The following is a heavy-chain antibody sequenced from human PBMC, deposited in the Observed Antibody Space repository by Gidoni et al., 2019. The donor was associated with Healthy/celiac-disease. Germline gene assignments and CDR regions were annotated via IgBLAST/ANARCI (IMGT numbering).Heavy chain of an antibody. V-gene: IGHV1-18*04. Sequence: QVQLVQSGAEVKKPGASVKVSCKASGYTFTSYGISWVRQAPGQGLEWMGWISAYNGNTNYAQKLQGRVTMTTDTSTSTAYMELRSLRSDDTAVYYCARLRDGSYTVDYENYYYYYGMDVWGQGTTVTVSS. CDR3: ARLRDGSYTVDYENYYYYYGMDV. J-gene: IGHJ6*02. CDR1: GYTFTSYG. CDR2: ISAYNGNT. D-gene: IGHD4-17*01.